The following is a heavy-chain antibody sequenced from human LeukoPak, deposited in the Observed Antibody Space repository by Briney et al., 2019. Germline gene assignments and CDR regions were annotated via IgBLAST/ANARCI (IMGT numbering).Heavy chain of an antibody. J-gene: IGHJ4*02. D-gene: IGHD2-21*02. CDR3: AKDNGHRSGGDCSSLGY. Sequence: GGSLRLSCAASGFSFIGFGFHWVRQAPGKGLEWVAVISYDGSDKYYADSVKGRFTISRDNSKNTLYLQMNSLRTEDTAVYYCAKDNGHRSGGDCSSLGYWGQGTLVTVSS. V-gene: IGHV3-30*18. CDR2: ISYDGSDK. CDR1: GFSFIGFG.